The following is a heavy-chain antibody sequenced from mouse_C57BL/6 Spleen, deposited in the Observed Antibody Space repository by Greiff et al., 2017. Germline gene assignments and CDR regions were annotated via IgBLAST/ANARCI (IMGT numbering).Heavy chain of an antibody. Sequence: EVQLQQSGPELVKPGASVKISCKASGYSFTGYYMNWVKQSPEKSLEWIGEINPSTGGTTYNQKFKAKATLTVDKSSSTAYMQLKSLTSEDSAVYYCARDDGSDYYAMDYWGQGTSVTVSS. J-gene: IGHJ4*01. CDR2: INPSTGGT. V-gene: IGHV1-42*01. D-gene: IGHD2-3*01. CDR3: ARDDGSDYYAMDY. CDR1: GYSFTGYY.